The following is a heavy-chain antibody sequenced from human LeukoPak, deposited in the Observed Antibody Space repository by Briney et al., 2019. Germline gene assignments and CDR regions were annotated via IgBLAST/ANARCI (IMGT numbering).Heavy chain of an antibody. D-gene: IGHD3-16*01. V-gene: IGHV3-11*01. CDR2: ISSSGSTI. CDR1: GFTFSDYY. Sequence: GGSLRLPCAASGFTFSDYYMSWIRQAPGKGLEWVSYISSSGSTIFYADSVKGRFTISRDNAKNSLYLQMNSLRAEDTAVYYCARIKRSSWGTYDYYYMDVWGKGTTVTVSS. J-gene: IGHJ6*03. CDR3: ARIKRSSWGTYDYYYMDV.